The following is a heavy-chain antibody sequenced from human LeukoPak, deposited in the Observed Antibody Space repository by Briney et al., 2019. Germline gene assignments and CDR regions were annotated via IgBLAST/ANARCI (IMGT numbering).Heavy chain of an antibody. D-gene: IGHD3-16*01. CDR3: ARLKLGAYFDL. J-gene: IGHJ2*01. Sequence: SETLSLTCTVSGGSTGSDYWSWIRQSPGKGLEWVGYVYNSGDTGKNPSLKSRVTILLDTSKNQCSLKLTSVSAADTAVYYCARLKLGAYFDLWGRGTLVTVSS. V-gene: IGHV4-59*08. CDR2: VYNSGDT. CDR1: GGSTGSDY.